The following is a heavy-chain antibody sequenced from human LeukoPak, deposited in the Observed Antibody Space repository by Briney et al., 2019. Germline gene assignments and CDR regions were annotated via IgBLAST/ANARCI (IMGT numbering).Heavy chain of an antibody. CDR1: GGSISSYY. Sequence: PSETLSLTCTVSGGSISSYYWSWIRQPPGKGLEWIGYIYYSGSTNYNPSLKSRVTISVDTSKNQFSLKLSSVTAADTAVYYCARDLRGVLDYWGQGTLVTASS. CDR3: ARDLRGVLDY. J-gene: IGHJ4*02. V-gene: IGHV4-59*01. D-gene: IGHD3-10*01. CDR2: IYYSGST.